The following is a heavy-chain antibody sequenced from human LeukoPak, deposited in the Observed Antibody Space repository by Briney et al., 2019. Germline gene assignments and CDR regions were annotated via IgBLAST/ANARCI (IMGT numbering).Heavy chain of an antibody. J-gene: IGHJ5*02. Sequence: GGSLRLSCAASGFTFSSYAMSWVRQAPGKGLEWVSAISGSGGSTYYADSVKGRFTISRDNSKNTVYLQINSLKAEDTGIYYCARTTVLGATRWFDPWGQGTLVTVSS. V-gene: IGHV3-23*01. CDR2: ISGSGGST. CDR1: GFTFSSYA. D-gene: IGHD1-26*01. CDR3: ARTTVLGATRWFDP.